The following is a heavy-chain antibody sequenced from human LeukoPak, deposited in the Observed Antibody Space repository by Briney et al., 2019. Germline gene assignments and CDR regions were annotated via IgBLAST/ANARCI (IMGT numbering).Heavy chain of an antibody. J-gene: IGHJ4*02. CDR2: INSDGRST. D-gene: IGHD6-6*01. Sequence: PGGSLRLSCAASGFTFSSYWMHWVRQAPGKGLVWVSRINSDGRSTYYADSVKGRFTISRDNSKNTLYLQMNSLRAEDTAVYYCAKDEDSSSSNGYWGQGTLVTVSS. V-gene: IGHV3-74*01. CDR1: GFTFSSYW. CDR3: AKDEDSSSSNGY.